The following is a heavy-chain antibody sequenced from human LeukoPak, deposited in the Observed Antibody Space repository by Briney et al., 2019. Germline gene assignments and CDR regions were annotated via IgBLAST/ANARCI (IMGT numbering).Heavy chain of an antibody. CDR1: GGSISSYY. D-gene: IGHD4-23*01. CDR3: ARQNYGGNFFDY. J-gene: IGHJ4*02. Sequence: SETLSLTCTVSGGSISSYYWSWIRQPPGKGLEWIGYIYTGGSTNYNPSLKSRVTISVDTSKNQFSLKLSSVTAADTAVYYCARQNYGGNFFDYWGQGTLVTVSS. CDR2: IYTGGST. V-gene: IGHV4-4*09.